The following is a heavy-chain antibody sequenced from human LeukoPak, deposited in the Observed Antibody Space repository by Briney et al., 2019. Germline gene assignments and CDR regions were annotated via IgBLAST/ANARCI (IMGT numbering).Heavy chain of an antibody. V-gene: IGHV1-18*01. CDR3: ARDSSYYYDSSGYDY. CDR2: ISAYNGNT. J-gene: IGHJ4*02. CDR1: GGTFSSYA. D-gene: IGHD3-22*01. Sequence: GASVKVSCKATGGTFSSYAISWVRQAPGQGLEWMGWISAYNGNTNYAQKLQGRVSTTTDTSTSTAYMELRSLRSDDTAVYYCARDSSYYYDSSGYDYWGQGTLVTVSS.